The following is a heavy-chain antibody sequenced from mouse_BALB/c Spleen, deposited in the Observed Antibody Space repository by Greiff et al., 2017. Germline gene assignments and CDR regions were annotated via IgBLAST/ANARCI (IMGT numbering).Heavy chain of an antibody. CDR2: ISYSGST. Sequence: VQLQQSGPGLVKPSQSLSLTCTVTGYSITSDYAWNWIRQFPGNKLEWMGYISYSGSTSYNPSLKSRISITRDTSKNQFFLQLNSVTTEDTATYYCARSGAPFDYWGQGTTLTVSS. V-gene: IGHV3-2*02. D-gene: IGHD3-2*02. CDR1: GYSITSDYA. J-gene: IGHJ2*01. CDR3: ARSGAPFDY.